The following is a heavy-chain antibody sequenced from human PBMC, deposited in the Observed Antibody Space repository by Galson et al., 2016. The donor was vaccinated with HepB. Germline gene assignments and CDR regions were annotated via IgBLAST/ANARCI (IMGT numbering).Heavy chain of an antibody. J-gene: IGHJ3*02. V-gene: IGHV3-30-3*01. CDR1: GSSFSNYA. CDR3: ARDLPPGKHSVAVDI. CDR2: TTFGGSNE. Sequence: SLRLSCAASGSSFSNYAIHWVRQAPGKGLEWVASTTFGGSNEYYVDSVKGRFTISRDNSKNTVYLQMNRLRAEDPAVYYCARDLPPGKHSVAVDIWGQGTMVTVSS.